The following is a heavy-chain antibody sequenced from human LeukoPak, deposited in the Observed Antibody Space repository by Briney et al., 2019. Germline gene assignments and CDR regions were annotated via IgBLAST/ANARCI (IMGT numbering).Heavy chain of an antibody. CDR1: GGSISSYY. D-gene: IGHD6-13*01. CDR3: ARHERYSSNWFFFDY. CDR2: IYYSGTT. V-gene: IGHV4-59*01. Sequence: PSETLSLTCTASGGSISSYYWCWIRQPPGKGLEWIGCIYYSGTTNYNPSLKSRVTISVDTPKNQFSLKLSSVTAADTAVYCCARHERYSSNWFFFDYWGQGSLVTVSS. J-gene: IGHJ4*02.